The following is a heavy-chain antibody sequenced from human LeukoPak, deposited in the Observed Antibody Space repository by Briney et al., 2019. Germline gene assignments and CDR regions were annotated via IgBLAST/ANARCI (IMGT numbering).Heavy chain of an antibody. V-gene: IGHV3-23*01. Sequence: GGSLRLSCAASGFTFSSYAMSWVRQAPGKGLEWVSAISGSSGSTYYADSVKGRFTISRDNSKNTLYLQMNSLRAEDTAVYYCAKKGKRWLQLPVYFDYWGQGTLVTVSS. D-gene: IGHD5-24*01. J-gene: IGHJ4*02. CDR2: ISGSSGST. CDR3: AKKGKRWLQLPVYFDY. CDR1: GFTFSSYA.